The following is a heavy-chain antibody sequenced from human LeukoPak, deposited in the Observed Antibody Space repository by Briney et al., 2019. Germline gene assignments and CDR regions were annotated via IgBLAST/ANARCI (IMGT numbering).Heavy chain of an antibody. CDR2: IYPGDSDT. V-gene: IGHV5-51*01. J-gene: IGHJ3*02. D-gene: IGHD6-19*01. CDR1: GYSFTSYW. Sequence: GESLKISCKGSGYSFTSYWIGWVRQMPGKGLEWMGIIYPGDSDTGYSPSFQGQVTISADRSISTAYLQWSSLKASDTAMYYCASTKQWLAHAFDIWGQGTMVTVSS. CDR3: ASTKQWLAHAFDI.